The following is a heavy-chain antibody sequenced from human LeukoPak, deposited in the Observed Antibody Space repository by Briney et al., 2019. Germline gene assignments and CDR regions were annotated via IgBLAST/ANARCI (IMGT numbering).Heavy chain of an antibody. CDR1: GFTFDDYA. V-gene: IGHV3-9*01. D-gene: IGHD3-16*01. J-gene: IGHJ6*02. CDR3: AKPRWGSGWSYGMDV. Sequence: PGGSLRLSCAASGFTFDDYAMHWVRQAPGKGLEWVSGISWNSGSIGYADSVKGRFTISRDNAKNSLYPQMNSLRAEDTALYYCAKPRWGSGWSYGMDVWGQGTTVTVSS. CDR2: ISWNSGSI.